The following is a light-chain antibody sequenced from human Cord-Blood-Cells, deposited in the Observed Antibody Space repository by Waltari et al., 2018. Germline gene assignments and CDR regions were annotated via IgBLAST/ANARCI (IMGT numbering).Light chain of an antibody. Sequence: EIVLTQSPATLSLSPGERATLSCRASQSVSSYLAWYQQKPGQAPRLLIYDASTRATGIPARFSGSGSGTDVTLTISSLEPEDFAVYYCQQRSNWPSTFGQGTRLEIK. CDR2: DAS. CDR1: QSVSSY. CDR3: QQRSNWPST. J-gene: IGKJ5*01. V-gene: IGKV3-11*01.